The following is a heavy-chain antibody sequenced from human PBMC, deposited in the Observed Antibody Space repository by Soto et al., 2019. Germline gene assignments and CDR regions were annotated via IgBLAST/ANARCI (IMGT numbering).Heavy chain of an antibody. CDR2: INAGNGNT. D-gene: IGHD5-12*01. V-gene: IGHV1-3*05. CDR1: GYTFTNYA. Sequence: QVQLVQSGAEEKKPGASVKVSCKASGYTFTNYAIHWVRQAPGQRLEWMGWINAGNGNTKYSQKSQGRXTXTXXTSASTAYVELSSLRSEDTAVYYCATSYSAYDYHYYYGMDVWGQGTTVTVSS. CDR3: ATSYSAYDYHYYYGMDV. J-gene: IGHJ6*02.